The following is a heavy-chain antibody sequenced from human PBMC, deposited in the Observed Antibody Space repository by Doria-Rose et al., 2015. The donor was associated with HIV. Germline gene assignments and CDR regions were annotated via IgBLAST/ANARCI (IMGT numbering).Heavy chain of an antibody. D-gene: IGHD6-13*01. CDR1: GVSLSSPGMG. V-gene: IGHV2-26*01. CDR2: ILSDDER. Sequence: QESGPVLVKPTETLTLTCAVSGVSLSSPGMGVSWIRQPPGNALEWLAHILSDDERSYKTSLKSRLTISRGTSKSQVVLTMTDMDPVDTATYYCARIKSSRWYHKYYFDFWGQGTLVIVSA. J-gene: IGHJ4*02. CDR3: ARIKSSRWYHKYYFDF.